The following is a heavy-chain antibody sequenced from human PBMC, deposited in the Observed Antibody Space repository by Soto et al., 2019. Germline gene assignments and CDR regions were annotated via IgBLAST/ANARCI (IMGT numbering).Heavy chain of an antibody. D-gene: IGHD3-10*01. CDR1: GFTFSSYA. CDR3: AKDRGEGHDAFDI. V-gene: IGHV3-23*01. J-gene: IGHJ3*02. Sequence: GGSLRLSCAASGFTFSSYAMSWVRQAPGKGLEWVSAISGSGGSTYYADSVKGRFTISRDNSKNTLYLQMNSLSAEDTAVYYCAKDRGEGHDAFDIWGQGTMVTVSS. CDR2: ISGSGGST.